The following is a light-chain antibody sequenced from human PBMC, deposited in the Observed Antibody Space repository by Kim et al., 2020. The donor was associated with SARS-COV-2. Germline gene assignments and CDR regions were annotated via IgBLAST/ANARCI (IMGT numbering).Light chain of an antibody. J-gene: IGKJ2*01. CDR3: QQYGSSYT. CDR1: QSVSSSY. V-gene: IGKV3-20*01. Sequence: SLSPGERATLACRASQSVSSSYLGWYQQKPGQSPRLLIYGASSRATGIPDRFSGSGSGTDFTLTISRLEPEDFAVYYCQQYGSSYTFGQGTKLEI. CDR2: GAS.